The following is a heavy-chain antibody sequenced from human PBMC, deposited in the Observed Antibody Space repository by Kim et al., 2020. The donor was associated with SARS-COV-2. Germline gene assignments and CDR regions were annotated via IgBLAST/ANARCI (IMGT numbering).Heavy chain of an antibody. CDR2: IKSKTDGGTT. CDR3: TTPSGYSYGYGFDY. J-gene: IGHJ4*02. V-gene: IGHV3-15*01. D-gene: IGHD5-18*01. Sequence: GGSLRLSCAASGFTFSNAWMSWVRQAPGKGLEWVGRIKSKTDGGTTDYAAPVKGRFTISRDDSKNTLYLQMNSLKTEDTAVYYCTTPSGYSYGYGFDYWGQATLVTVSS. CDR1: GFTFSNAW.